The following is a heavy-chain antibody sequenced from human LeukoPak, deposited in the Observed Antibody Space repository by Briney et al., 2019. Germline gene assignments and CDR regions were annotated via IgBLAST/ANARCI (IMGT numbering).Heavy chain of an antibody. CDR2: ISWNSGSI. D-gene: IGHD5-18*01. Sequence: GGSLRLYCAASGFTFDDYAMHWLRQAPGKGLEWVSGISWNSGSIGYADSVKGRFTISRDNAKNSLYLQMNSLRAEDTALYYCARDQIQLWPFDPWGQGTLVTVSS. J-gene: IGHJ5*02. CDR3: ARDQIQLWPFDP. CDR1: GFTFDDYA. V-gene: IGHV3-9*01.